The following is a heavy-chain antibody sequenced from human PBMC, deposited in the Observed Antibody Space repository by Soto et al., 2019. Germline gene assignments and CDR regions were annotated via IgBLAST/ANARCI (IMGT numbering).Heavy chain of an antibody. CDR2: IIPIFGTA. Sequence: QVQLVQSGAEVKKPGSSVKVSCKASGGTFSSYAISWVRQAPGQGLEWMGGIIPIFGTANYAQKFQGRVTITADESTSTAYMELSTLRSEDTAVYYCARLREGQNKIGYCSSTSCYYYGMDVWGQGTTVTVSS. CDR3: ARLREGQNKIGYCSSTSCYYYGMDV. J-gene: IGHJ6*02. D-gene: IGHD2-2*01. CDR1: GGTFSSYA. V-gene: IGHV1-69*01.